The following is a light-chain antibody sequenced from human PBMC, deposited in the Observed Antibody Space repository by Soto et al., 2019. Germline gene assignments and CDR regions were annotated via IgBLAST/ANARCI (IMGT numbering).Light chain of an antibody. CDR1: QSVSSAY. J-gene: IGKJ1*01. V-gene: IGKV3-20*01. Sequence: EIVLTQSPGTLSLSPGERATLSCRASQSVSSAYLAWYQQKPGQAPRLLIYGASSRATGIPDRFSGSGSGTDFTLTIRRLEPEEFAVYYCQQYGSSRWTFGQGTKVDIK. CDR3: QQYGSSRWT. CDR2: GAS.